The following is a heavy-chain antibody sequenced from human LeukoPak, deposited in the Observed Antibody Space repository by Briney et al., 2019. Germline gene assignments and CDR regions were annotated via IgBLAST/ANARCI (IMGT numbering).Heavy chain of an antibody. CDR3: VRETHYVSGSRRGYYFDY. Sequence: GGSLRLSCAASGFTFSNFAMSWVRQAPGKGLEWVSAITCSAGNIYYAESVKGRFTISRDNSKNTLYVQMSSLRAEDTALYYCVRETHYVSGSRRGYYFDYWGQGSLVTVSA. V-gene: IGHV3-23*01. D-gene: IGHD3-10*01. CDR2: ITCSAGNI. J-gene: IGHJ4*02. CDR1: GFTFSNFA.